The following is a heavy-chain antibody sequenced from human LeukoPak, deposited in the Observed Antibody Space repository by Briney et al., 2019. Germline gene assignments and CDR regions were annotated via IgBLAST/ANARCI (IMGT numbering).Heavy chain of an antibody. CDR3: ARGGVVVPYNWFDP. Sequence: PSETLSLTCAVSGGSISSGGYSWSWIRQPPGKGLEWIGYIYHSGSTYYNPSLKSRVTISVDRSKNQFSLKLSFVTAADTAVYYCARGGVVVPYNWFDPWGQGTLVTVSS. CDR2: IYHSGST. J-gene: IGHJ5*02. V-gene: IGHV4-30-2*01. CDR1: GGSISSGGYS. D-gene: IGHD3-22*01.